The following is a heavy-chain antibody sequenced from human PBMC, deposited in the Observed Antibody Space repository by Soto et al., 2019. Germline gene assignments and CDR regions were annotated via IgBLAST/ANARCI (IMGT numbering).Heavy chain of an antibody. J-gene: IGHJ6*02. Sequence: EVHLVESGGGLVKPGGSLRLSCAVSGFTFSSCTMNWVRQAPGKGLEWVSSISPSSGHIYYADSVKGRFTISRDNAKNSLFLQMNSLRGEDTAVYYCSGCSGGACHKNSGMAVWGQGTTVTVSS. V-gene: IGHV3-21*06. CDR3: SGCSGGACHKNSGMAV. CDR1: GFTFSSCT. D-gene: IGHD2-15*01. CDR2: ISPSSGHI.